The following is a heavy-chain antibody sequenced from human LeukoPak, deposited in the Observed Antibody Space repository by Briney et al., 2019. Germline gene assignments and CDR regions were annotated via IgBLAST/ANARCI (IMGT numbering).Heavy chain of an antibody. D-gene: IGHD2-2*01. CDR2: IIPIFGTA. V-gene: IGHV1-69*13. Sequence: SVKVSCKASGYTFTSYAISWVRQAPGQGLEWMGGIIPIFGTANYAQKFQGRVTITADESTSTAYMELSSLRSEDTAVYYCAIELVVPAATVDYWGQGTLVTVSS. CDR1: GYTFTSYA. CDR3: AIELVVPAATVDY. J-gene: IGHJ4*02.